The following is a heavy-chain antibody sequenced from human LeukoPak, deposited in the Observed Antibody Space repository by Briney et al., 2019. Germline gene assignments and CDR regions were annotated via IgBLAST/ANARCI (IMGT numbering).Heavy chain of an antibody. D-gene: IGHD7-27*01. Sequence: GGSLRLSCAPSGFTVSNNYMSWVRQAPGKGLEWVSVFYSGGRTYCADSVEGRFTMSRDNSKNTLYLQMNSLRAEDTAVYYYARGWGAFDCWGQGTLVTVSS. J-gene: IGHJ4*02. CDR2: FYSGGRT. CDR1: GFTVSNNY. V-gene: IGHV3-53*01. CDR3: ARGWGAFDC.